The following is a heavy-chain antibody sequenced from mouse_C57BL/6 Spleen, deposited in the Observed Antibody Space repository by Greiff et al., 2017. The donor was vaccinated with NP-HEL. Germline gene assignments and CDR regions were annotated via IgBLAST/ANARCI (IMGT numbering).Heavy chain of an antibody. CDR3: ARGGDYDEYFDV. CDR2: ISYDGSN. V-gene: IGHV3-6*01. D-gene: IGHD2-4*01. Sequence: EVQRVESGPGLVKPSQSLSLTCSVTGYSITSGSYWKWIRQFPGNKLEWMGYISYDGSNNYNPSLKNRISITRDTSKNQFFLKLTSVTTEDTATYYCARGGDYDEYFDVWGTGTTVTVSS. J-gene: IGHJ1*03. CDR1: GYSITSGSY.